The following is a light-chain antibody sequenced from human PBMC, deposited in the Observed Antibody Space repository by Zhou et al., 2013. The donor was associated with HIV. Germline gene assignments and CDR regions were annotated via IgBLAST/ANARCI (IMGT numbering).Light chain of an antibody. CDR3: QQYGVSPYT. V-gene: IGKV3-20*01. J-gene: IGKJ2*01. CDR1: QSVSNNY. Sequence: EIVLTQSPDTLSLSPGERAALSCRASQSVSNNYLAWYQQKLAQPPRLLIFGASSRAPGIPDRFSGSGSGTDFTLTISRLEPEDFAVYYCQQYGVSPYTFGPGTKLEI. CDR2: GAS.